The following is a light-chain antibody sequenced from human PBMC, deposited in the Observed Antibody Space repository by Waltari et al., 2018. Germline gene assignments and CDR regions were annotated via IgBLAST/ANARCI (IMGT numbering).Light chain of an antibody. V-gene: IGLV2-23*02. J-gene: IGLJ2*01. CDR3: CSYAGNYIHVL. Sequence: QSALTQPASVSGSPGQSITISCTGTSSDVGGYNSVSWYQHHPGKAPKVIIYDVSQRPSGCSNRVSGSKSGNTASLTIAGLQPEDEADYFCCSYAGNYIHVLFGGGTKLTVL. CDR1: SSDVGGYNS. CDR2: DVS.